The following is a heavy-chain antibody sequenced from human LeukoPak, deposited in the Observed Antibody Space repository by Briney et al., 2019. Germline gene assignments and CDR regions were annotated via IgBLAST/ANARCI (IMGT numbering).Heavy chain of an antibody. CDR2: IYYSGST. Sequence: SETLSLTCTVSGGSISSGDYYWSWIRQPPGKGLEWIGYIYYSGSTYHNPSLKSRVTISVDTSKNQFSLKLSSVTAADTAVYYCARSLGTFFGYWGQGTLVTVSS. J-gene: IGHJ4*02. CDR3: ARSLGTFFGY. CDR1: GGSISSGDYY. V-gene: IGHV4-30-4*02. D-gene: IGHD7-27*01.